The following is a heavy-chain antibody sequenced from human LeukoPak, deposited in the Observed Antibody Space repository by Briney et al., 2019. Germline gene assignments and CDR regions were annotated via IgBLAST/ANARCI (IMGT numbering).Heavy chain of an antibody. J-gene: IGHJ6*03. CDR2: ISSSSSTI. D-gene: IGHD3-22*01. CDR3: ARDLKYYYDSSGYLYYYYYMDV. V-gene: IGHV3-48*01. CDR1: GFTFSSCS. Sequence: GGSLGLSCAASGFTFSSCSMNWVRQAPGKGLEWVSYISSSSSTIYYADSVRGRFTISRDNAKNSLYLQMNSLRAEDTAVYYCARDLKYYYDSSGYLYYYYYMDVWGKGTTVTVSS.